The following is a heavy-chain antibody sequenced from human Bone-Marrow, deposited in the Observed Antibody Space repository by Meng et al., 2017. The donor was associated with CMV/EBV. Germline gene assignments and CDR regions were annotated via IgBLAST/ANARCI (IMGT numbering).Heavy chain of an antibody. Sequence: SETLSLTCTVSGYSISSGYYWGWIRQPPGKGLEWIGSIYHSGSTNYNPSLKSRVTISVDTSKNQFSLKLSSVTAADTAVYYCARGGVVVVPAATNWFDPWGQGTLVTVSS. CDR1: GYSISSGYY. CDR2: IYHSGST. CDR3: ARGGVVVVPAATNWFDP. J-gene: IGHJ5*02. V-gene: IGHV4-38-2*02. D-gene: IGHD2-2*01.